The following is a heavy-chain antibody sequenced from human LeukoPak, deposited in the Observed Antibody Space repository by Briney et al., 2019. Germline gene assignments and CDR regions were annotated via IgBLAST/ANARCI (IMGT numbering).Heavy chain of an antibody. V-gene: IGHV3-23*01. CDR2: ISPSGDIT. CDR3: PRYLHWGGFDV. Sequence: PGGSLRLSCAASGFTFSSYEMNWVRQAPGKGLEWVSGISPSGDITYYADSVMGRFSISRDNPKSTVSLQMSSLRAEDTALYYCPRYLHWGGFDVWGQGTMVTVSS. CDR1: GFTFSSYE. J-gene: IGHJ3*01. D-gene: IGHD7-27*01.